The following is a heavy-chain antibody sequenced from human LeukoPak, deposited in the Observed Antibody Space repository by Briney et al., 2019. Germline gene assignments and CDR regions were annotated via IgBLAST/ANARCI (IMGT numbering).Heavy chain of an antibody. J-gene: IGHJ4*02. D-gene: IGHD4-17*01. CDR1: GFTFSSYA. CDR3: AKDHTDYGDYVFDY. Sequence: GGSLRLSCAASGFTFSSYAMSWVRQAPGQGLEWVSGISGSGGSTYYADSVKGRFTISRDNSKNTLYLQMNSLRAEHTAVYYCAKDHTDYGDYVFDYWGQGTLVTVSS. CDR2: ISGSGGST. V-gene: IGHV3-23*01.